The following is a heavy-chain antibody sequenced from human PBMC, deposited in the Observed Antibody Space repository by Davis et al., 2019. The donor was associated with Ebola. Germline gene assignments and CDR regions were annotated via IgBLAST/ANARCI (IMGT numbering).Heavy chain of an antibody. CDR3: ARGGRFGYYYDSRDPGGDYYYYYMDV. J-gene: IGHJ6*03. Sequence: SVQDSCKASGGTFISYAISWVRQAPGQGLEWMVGIIPIFGTANSAQKFQGRVTITADESKSTDYMELSSLRAEDTAVYYWARGGRFGYYYDSRDPGGDYYYYYMDVWGKGTTVTVSS. D-gene: IGHD3-22*01. V-gene: IGHV1-69*13. CDR1: GGTFISYA. CDR2: IIPIFGTA.